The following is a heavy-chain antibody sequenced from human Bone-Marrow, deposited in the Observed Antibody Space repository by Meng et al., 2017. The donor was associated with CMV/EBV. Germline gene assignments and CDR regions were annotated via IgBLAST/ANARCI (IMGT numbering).Heavy chain of an antibody. CDR2: IYSGGST. V-gene: IGHV3-66*02. Sequence: GGSLRLSCAASGFTVSSNYMSWVRQAPGKGLEWVSVIYSGGSTYYADSVKGRFTISRDNSKNTLYLQMNSLRAEDTAVYYWARDQGPRKNENDSSQSPWVWGQGTLVTVSS. CDR3: ARDQGPRKNENDSSQSPWV. D-gene: IGHD3-22*01. CDR1: GFTVSSNY. J-gene: IGHJ4*02.